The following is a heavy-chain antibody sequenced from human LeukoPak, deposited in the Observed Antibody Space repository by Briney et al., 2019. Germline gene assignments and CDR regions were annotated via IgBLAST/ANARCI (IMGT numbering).Heavy chain of an antibody. D-gene: IGHD3-10*01. CDR1: GYTFTSYD. J-gene: IGHJ5*02. CDR2: MNPNSGNT. CDR3: ARGRMVRGVTWWFDP. Sequence: GAPVKVSCKASGYTFTSYDINWVRQATGQGLEWMGWMNPNSGNTGYAQKFQGRVTMTRNTSISTAYMELSSLRSEDTAVYYCARGRMVRGVTWWFDPWGQGTLVTVSS. V-gene: IGHV1-8*01.